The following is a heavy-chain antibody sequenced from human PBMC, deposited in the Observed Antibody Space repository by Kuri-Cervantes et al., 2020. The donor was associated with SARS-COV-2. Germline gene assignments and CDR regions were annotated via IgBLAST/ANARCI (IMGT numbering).Heavy chain of an antibody. D-gene: IGHD5-18*01. V-gene: IGHV4-39*07. Sequence: ESLKISCTVSGGSINSGSYYWGWIRQPPGKGLEWIGSINYGGTSYYNPSLKSRVTILVDTSKNQFSLKLSSVTAADTAVYYCARGYRYISGRFDHWGQGTLVTVSS. CDR3: ARGYRYISGRFDH. CDR1: GGSINSGSYY. CDR2: INYGGTS. J-gene: IGHJ4*02.